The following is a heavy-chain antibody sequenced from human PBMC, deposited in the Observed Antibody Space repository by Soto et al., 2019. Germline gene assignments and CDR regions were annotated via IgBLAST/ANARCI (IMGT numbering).Heavy chain of an antibody. D-gene: IGHD3-10*01. J-gene: IGHJ4*02. CDR3: ARDPLYGPGLNGY. CDR2: IFPGDSDT. CDR1: GYSFTTNW. Sequence: PGESLKISCKASGYSFTTNWIGWVRQMPGKGLEWMGIIFPGDSDTRYSPSFQGQVTISADKSISTAYLQWSSLKASDTAMYYCARDPLYGPGLNGYWGQGTLVTVSS. V-gene: IGHV5-51*01.